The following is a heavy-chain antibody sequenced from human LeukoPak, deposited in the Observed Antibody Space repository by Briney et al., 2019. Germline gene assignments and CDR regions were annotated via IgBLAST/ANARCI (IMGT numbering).Heavy chain of an antibody. CDR3: ARGWYDWFDP. CDR2: INHSGST. D-gene: IGHD6-13*01. CDR1: GGSFGGYY. J-gene: IGHJ5*02. V-gene: IGHV4-34*01. Sequence: SETLSLTCAVYGGSFGGYYWSWIRQPPGKGLEWIGEINHSGSTNYNPSLKIRVTISVDTSKNQFSLKLGSVTAADTAVYYCARGWYDWFDPWGQGTLVTVSS.